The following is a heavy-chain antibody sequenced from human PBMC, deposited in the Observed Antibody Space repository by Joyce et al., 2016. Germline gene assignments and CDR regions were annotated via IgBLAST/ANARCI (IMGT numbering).Heavy chain of an antibody. CDR1: GGSVSSGGYS. Sequence: QMQLQESGPGLVKPSQTLSLTCAVSGGSVSSGGYSWTWIRQPPGKGLEWIGHIYHSEGTYYNPSRQSRVTMSVDRSKNQFSLKLRSVTAADTAVYYCGRAYGSGSYSYYYGMDVWGQGTTVTVSS. CDR2: IYHSEGT. V-gene: IGHV4-30-2*01. D-gene: IGHD3-10*01. J-gene: IGHJ6*02. CDR3: GRAYGSGSYSYYYGMDV.